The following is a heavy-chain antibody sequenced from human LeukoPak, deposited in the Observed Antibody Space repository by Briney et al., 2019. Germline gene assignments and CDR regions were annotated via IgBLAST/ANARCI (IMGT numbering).Heavy chain of an antibody. CDR2: LYSGGST. Sequence: GGSLRLSCAASGFTFSTYWMTWVRQAPGKGLEWVSVLYSGGSTFYADSVKGRFTVSRDNSKNTLYLQMNSLGVEDTAVYYFSSLGDTRPCTNGLCYYCACWGQGTLVTVSS. V-gene: IGHV3-66*01. D-gene: IGHD2-8*01. J-gene: IGHJ4*02. CDR3: SSLGDTRPCTNGLCYYCAC. CDR1: GFTFSTYW.